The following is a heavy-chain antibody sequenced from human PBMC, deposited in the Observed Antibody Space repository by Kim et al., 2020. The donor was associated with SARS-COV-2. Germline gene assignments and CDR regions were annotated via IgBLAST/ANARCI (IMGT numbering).Heavy chain of an antibody. CDR2: I. J-gene: IGHJ6*02. V-gene: IGHV3-21*01. Sequence: IYYEDSVKDRITISRDNGKNSLCLQMNSLRADDTAVDLCARHPNYYGMDVWGQGATVTVSS. CDR3: ARHPNYYGMDV.